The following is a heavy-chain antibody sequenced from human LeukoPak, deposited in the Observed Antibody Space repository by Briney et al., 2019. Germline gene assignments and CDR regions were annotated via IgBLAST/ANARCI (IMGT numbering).Heavy chain of an antibody. CDR3: ARGLVGATHFDY. D-gene: IGHD1-26*01. J-gene: IGHJ4*02. CDR2: INHSGST. Sequence: SETLSLTCAVYGGSFSGYYWSWIRQPPGKGLEWIGEINHSGSTNYNPSLKSRVTISVDTSKNQFSLKLSSVTAADTTVYYCARGLVGATHFDYWGQGTLVTVSS. CDR1: GGSFSGYY. V-gene: IGHV4-34*01.